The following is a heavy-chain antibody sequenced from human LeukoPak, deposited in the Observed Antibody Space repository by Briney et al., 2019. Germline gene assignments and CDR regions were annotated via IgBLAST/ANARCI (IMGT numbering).Heavy chain of an antibody. J-gene: IGHJ4*02. V-gene: IGHV3-64D*09. D-gene: IGHD3-3*01. CDR3: VEGTIFGVADY. CDR1: GFTFSSYA. Sequence: PGGSLRLSCSASGFTFSSYAMHWVRQAPGKGLEYVSAISSNGGSTYYADSVKGRFTISRDNSRNTLYLQMSSLRAEDTAVYYCVEGTIFGVADYWGQGTLVTVSS. CDR2: ISSNGGST.